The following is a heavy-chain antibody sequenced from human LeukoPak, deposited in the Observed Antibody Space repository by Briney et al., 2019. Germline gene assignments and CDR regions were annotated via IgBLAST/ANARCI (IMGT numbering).Heavy chain of an antibody. CDR2: ISSSSSYI. D-gene: IGHD6-13*01. J-gene: IGHJ4*02. Sequence: PGGSLRLSCAASGFTFSSYSMNWVRQAPGKGLEWVSSISSSSSYIYYADSVKGRFTISRDNAKNSLYLQMNNLRAEDTAVYYCARERDSSSRNDYWGQGTLVTVSS. CDR3: ARERDSSSRNDY. V-gene: IGHV3-21*01. CDR1: GFTFSSYS.